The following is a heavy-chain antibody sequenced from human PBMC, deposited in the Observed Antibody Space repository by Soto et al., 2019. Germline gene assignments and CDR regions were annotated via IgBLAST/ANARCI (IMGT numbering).Heavy chain of an antibody. CDR1: GGTFSSYA. V-gene: IGHV1-69*12. CDR2: IIPIFGTA. D-gene: IGHD5-12*01. CDR3: ARARSSRDGYNSGFDY. J-gene: IGHJ4*02. Sequence: QVQLVQSGAEVKKPGSSVKVSCKASGGTFSSYAISWVRQAPGQGLEWMGGIIPIFGTANYAQKFQGRVTLTADESTSTAYMERSSLRSEDTAVYYCARARSSRDGYNSGFDYWGQGTLVTVSS.